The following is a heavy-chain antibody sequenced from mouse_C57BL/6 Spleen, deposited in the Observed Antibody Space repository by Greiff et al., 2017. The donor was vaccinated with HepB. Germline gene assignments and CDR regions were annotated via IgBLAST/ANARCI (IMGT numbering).Heavy chain of an antibody. J-gene: IGHJ4*01. CDR3: AREEGLLLYYYAMDY. D-gene: IGHD2-10*01. Sequence: QVQLQQSGPELVKPGASVKISCKASGYAFSSSWMNWVKQRPGKGLEWIGRIYPGDGDTNYNGKFKGKATLTADKSSSTAYMQLSSLTSEDSAVYFCAREEGLLLYYYAMDYWGQGTSVTVSS. CDR2: IYPGDGDT. CDR1: GYAFSSSW. V-gene: IGHV1-82*01.